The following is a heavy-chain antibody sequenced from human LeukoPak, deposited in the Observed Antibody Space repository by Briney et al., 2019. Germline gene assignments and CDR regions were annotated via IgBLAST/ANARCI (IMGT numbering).Heavy chain of an antibody. CDR3: AKGGDDGDRLGY. CDR1: GFTFDDYA. D-gene: IGHD4-17*01. CDR2: ISWNSGSI. V-gene: IGHV3-9*01. Sequence: GGSLRLSCAASGFTFDDYAMHWVRQAPGKGLEWVSGISWNSGSIGYADSVKGRFTISRDNSKNTLYLQMNSLRAEDTAVYYCAKGGDDGDRLGYWGQGTLVTVSS. J-gene: IGHJ4*02.